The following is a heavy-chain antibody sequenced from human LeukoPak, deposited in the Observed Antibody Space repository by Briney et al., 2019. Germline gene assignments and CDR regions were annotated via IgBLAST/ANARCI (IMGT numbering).Heavy chain of an antibody. CDR3: ARSGYGDYDSSYYYGMDV. CDR2: IYYSGST. D-gene: IGHD4-17*01. CDR1: GGSISSGGYY. J-gene: IGHJ6*02. V-gene: IGHV4-31*03. Sequence: PSETLSLTCTVSGGSISSGGYYWSWIRQHPGKGLEWIGYIYYSGSTYYNPSLKSRVTISVDTSKNQFSLKLSSVTAADTAVYYCARSGYGDYDSSYYYGMDVWGQGTTVTVSS.